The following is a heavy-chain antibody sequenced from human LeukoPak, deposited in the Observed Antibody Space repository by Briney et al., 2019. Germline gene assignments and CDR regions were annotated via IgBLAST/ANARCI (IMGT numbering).Heavy chain of an antibody. D-gene: IGHD3-22*01. CDR1: GFTFSGYY. CDR2: ISSSGSTI. V-gene: IGHV3-11*04. J-gene: IGHJ5*02. CDR3: ARSPSGTMIRFDP. Sequence: GGSLRLSCAASGFTFSGYYMSWIRQAPGKGLEWVSYISSSGSTIYYADSVKGRFTISRDNAKNSLYLQMNSLRAEDTAVYYCARSPSGTMIRFDPWGQGTLVTVSS.